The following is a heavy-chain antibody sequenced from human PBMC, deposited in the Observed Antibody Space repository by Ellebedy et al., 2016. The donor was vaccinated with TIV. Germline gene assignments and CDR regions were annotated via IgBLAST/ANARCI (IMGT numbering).Heavy chain of an antibody. CDR3: ARAEDTAMVFDY. CDR2: IIPILGIP. D-gene: IGHD5-18*01. CDR1: GGTFISYA. J-gene: IGHJ4*02. V-gene: IGHV1-69*04. Sequence: ASVKVSCKASGGTFISYAISWVRQAPGQGLEWMGRIIPILGIPNYTQNFQGRVTIIADISTSTAYMELSRLRSEDTGVYYCARAEDTAMVFDYWGQGTLVTVSS.